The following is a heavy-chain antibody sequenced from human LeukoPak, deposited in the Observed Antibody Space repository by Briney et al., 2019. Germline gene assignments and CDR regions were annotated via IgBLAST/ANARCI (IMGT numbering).Heavy chain of an antibody. D-gene: IGHD3-22*01. CDR1: GGSISSYY. Sequence: SETLSLTCTVSGGSISSYYWSWIRQPPGKGLEWIGYIYYSGSTNYNPSLKSRVTISVDTSKNQFSLKLSSVTAADTAVYHCARAGYYYDSSGRIPFDYWGQGTLVTVSS. V-gene: IGHV4-59*12. CDR3: ARAGYYYDSSGRIPFDY. J-gene: IGHJ4*02. CDR2: IYYSGST.